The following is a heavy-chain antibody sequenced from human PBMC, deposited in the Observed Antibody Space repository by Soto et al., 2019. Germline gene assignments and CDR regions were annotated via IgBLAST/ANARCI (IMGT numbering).Heavy chain of an antibody. CDR1: GGSISSSSYH. Sequence: SDTLSLTCPVSGGSISSSSYHWGWLRQPPGKGLEWIGSIYYSGRTYYNPSLKSRVTISVDTSKNQFSVKLSSVTASDTAVYYCARLRPAAATDYWGQGTLVTVS. CDR3: ARLRPAAATDY. D-gene: IGHD6-13*01. CDR2: IYYSGRT. J-gene: IGHJ4*02. V-gene: IGHV4-39*01.